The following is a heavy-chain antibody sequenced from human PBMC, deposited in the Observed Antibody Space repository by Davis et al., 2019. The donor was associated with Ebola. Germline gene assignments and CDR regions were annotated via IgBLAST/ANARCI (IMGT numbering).Heavy chain of an antibody. Sequence: SETLSLTCTVSGASISSDDYYWSWIRQPPGKGLEWLGEINHSGSTNYNPSLKSRLTISVDTSKNQFSLKLTPVTAADTAVYYCARSCSVSCSSFDSWGQGTPVTVSS. V-gene: IGHV4-34*01. J-gene: IGHJ4*02. D-gene: IGHD2-15*01. CDR3: ARSCSVSCSSFDS. CDR2: INHSGST. CDR1: GASISSDDYY.